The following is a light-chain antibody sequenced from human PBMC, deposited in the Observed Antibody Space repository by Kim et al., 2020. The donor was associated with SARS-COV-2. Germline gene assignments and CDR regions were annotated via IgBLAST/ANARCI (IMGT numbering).Light chain of an antibody. V-gene: IGLV3-19*01. CDR2: GKN. CDR3: NSRDSSGNHLV. CDR1: SLRSYY. Sequence: SSELPQDPAVSVALGQTVRITCHGDSLRSYYASWYQQKPGQAPVLVIYGKNNRPSGIPDRFSGSSSGNPASLTITGAQAEDEADYYCNSRDSSGNHLVFG. J-gene: IGLJ3*02.